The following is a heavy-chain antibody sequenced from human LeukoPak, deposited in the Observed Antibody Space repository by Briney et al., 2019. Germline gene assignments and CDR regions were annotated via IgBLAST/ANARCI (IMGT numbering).Heavy chain of an antibody. D-gene: IGHD2-21*02. V-gene: IGHV3-23*01. CDR3: ARGGGDYDY. J-gene: IGHJ4*02. CDR1: GFTFSSYA. CDR2: ISGSGGST. Sequence: GGSLRLSCAASGFTFSSYAMSWVRQAPGKGLEWVSAISGSGGSTYYADSVKGRFTISRDNAKNSLYLQMNSLRAEDTAVYYCARGGGDYDYWGQGTLVTVSS.